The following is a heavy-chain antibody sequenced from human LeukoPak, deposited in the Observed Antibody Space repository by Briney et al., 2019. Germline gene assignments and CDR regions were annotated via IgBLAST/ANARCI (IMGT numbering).Heavy chain of an antibody. J-gene: IGHJ5*02. V-gene: IGHV3-15*01. D-gene: IGHD6-19*01. CDR2: IKSKTDGATA. CDR1: GFTFSHGW. CDR3: TTSTDLNGLQVAGFLLDP. Sequence: GGSLRLSYAASGFTFSHGWMSWVRQAPGKGLEWVGRIKSKTDGATADYAAPVKGRFTISRDDSKNTLYLQMNSLKTEDTAVYYCTTSTDLNGLQVAGFLLDPWGQGTLATVSS.